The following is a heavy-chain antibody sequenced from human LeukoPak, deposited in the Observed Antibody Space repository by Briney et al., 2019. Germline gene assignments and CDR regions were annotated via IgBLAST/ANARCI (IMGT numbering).Heavy chain of an antibody. CDR3: AGGYGAIDY. J-gene: IGHJ4*02. D-gene: IGHD5-12*01. CDR1: GGSISTYY. V-gene: IGHV4-59*08. Sequence: PSETLSLTCTVSGGSISTYYWSWIRQPPGKGLEWIGYIYYSGSTNYNPLLKSRVTISVNTSKNQFSLKLTSVTAADTAVYYCAGGYGAIDYWGQGILVTVSS. CDR2: IYYSGST.